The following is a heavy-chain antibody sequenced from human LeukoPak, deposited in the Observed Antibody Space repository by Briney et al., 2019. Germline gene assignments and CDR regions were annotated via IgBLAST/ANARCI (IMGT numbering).Heavy chain of an antibody. Sequence: SETLSLTCTVSGGSINSHYWSWIRQPPGKGLEWIGYIFYSGSTNYNPSLKSRVTISIVRSRSQFSLRLSSVTAADTAVYYCARGIGRVDIVATNSRGYNWFDPWGQGTLVTVSS. CDR1: GGSINSHY. V-gene: IGHV4-59*08. J-gene: IGHJ5*02. CDR3: ARGIGRVDIVATNSRGYNWFDP. D-gene: IGHD5-12*01. CDR2: IFYSGST.